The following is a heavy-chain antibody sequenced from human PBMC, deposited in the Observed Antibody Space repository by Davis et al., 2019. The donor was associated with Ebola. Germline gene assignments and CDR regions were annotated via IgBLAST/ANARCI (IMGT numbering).Heavy chain of an antibody. CDR2: IYPGDSDT. D-gene: IGHD3-3*01. V-gene: IGHV5-51*01. Sequence: GESLKLPCKGSGYSFTSYWIGWVRQMPGKGLEWMGIIYPGDSDTRYSPSFQGQVTISADKSISTAYLQWSSLKASDTAMYYCARPKRQFGVVMNDAFDIWGQGTMVTVSS. J-gene: IGHJ3*02. CDR3: ARPKRQFGVVMNDAFDI. CDR1: GYSFTSYW.